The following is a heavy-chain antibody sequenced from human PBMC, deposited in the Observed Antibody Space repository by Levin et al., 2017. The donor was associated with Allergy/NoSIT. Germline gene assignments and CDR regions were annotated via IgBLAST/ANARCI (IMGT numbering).Heavy chain of an antibody. D-gene: IGHD3/OR15-3a*01. Sequence: SQTLSLTCTVFGGSIRGYYWGWIRQPPGKELEWIAYIYNSVTTNFTPSLKSRLSISVDTSRNQISLKLTSVSAADTAVYYCARLGPPGSYAFDIWGQGTMVTVSS. CDR1: GGSIRGYY. V-gene: IGHV4-59*01. CDR2: IYNSVTT. CDR3: ARLGPPGSYAFDI. J-gene: IGHJ3*02.